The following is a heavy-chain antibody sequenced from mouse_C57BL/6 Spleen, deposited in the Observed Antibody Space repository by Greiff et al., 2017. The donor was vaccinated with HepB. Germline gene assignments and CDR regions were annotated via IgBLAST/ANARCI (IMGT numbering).Heavy chain of an antibody. CDR2: ISDGGSYT. J-gene: IGHJ2*01. CDR3: ARGGGYCLDY. V-gene: IGHV5-4*01. Sequence: EVHLVESGGGLVKPGGSLKLSCAASGFTFSSYAMSWVRQSPEKRLEWVATISDGGSYTYYPDNVKGRFTISRDNAKNNLYLQMSHLKSEDTAMYYCARGGGYCLDYWGQGTTLTVSS. D-gene: IGHD1-1*01. CDR1: GFTFSSYA.